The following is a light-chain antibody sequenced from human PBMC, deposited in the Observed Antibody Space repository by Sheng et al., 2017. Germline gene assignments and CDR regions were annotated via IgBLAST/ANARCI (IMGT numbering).Light chain of an antibody. CDR1: QSVRNS. CDR2: DAS. V-gene: IGKV3-20*01. Sequence: EIVLTQSPPTLSMSPGERVTLSCRASQSVRNSLAWYQQKPGQAPRLLIYDASARATGIPDRFSGSGSGTDFTLTISRLEPQDSAVFYCQQYGSSPATFGGGTKVEIK. J-gene: IGKJ4*01. CDR3: QQYGSSPAT.